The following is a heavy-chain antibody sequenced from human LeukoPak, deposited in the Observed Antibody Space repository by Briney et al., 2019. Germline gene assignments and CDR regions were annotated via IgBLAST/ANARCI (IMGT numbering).Heavy chain of an antibody. V-gene: IGHV3-33*01. CDR1: GFNFRSYG. Sequence: GGSLRLSCAASGFNFRSYGMHWVRQAPGKGLEWVAVIWFDGSNKHYADSVKGRFTISRDNSKNTLYLQMNSLRAEDTAVYYCARGGTYYYDSSGHGVYDYWGQGTLVTVSS. CDR2: IWFDGSNK. J-gene: IGHJ4*02. D-gene: IGHD3-22*01. CDR3: ARGGTYYYDSSGHGVYDY.